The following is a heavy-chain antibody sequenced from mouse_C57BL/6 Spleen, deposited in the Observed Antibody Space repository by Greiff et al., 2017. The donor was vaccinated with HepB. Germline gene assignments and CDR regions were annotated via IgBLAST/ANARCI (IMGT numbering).Heavy chain of an antibody. CDR2: IYPGSGST. CDR1: GYTFTSYW. J-gene: IGHJ4*01. CDR3: ARFDYDLTDYAMDY. D-gene: IGHD2-4*01. V-gene: IGHV1-55*01. Sequence: QVQLKQPGAELVKPGASVKMSCKASGYTFTSYWITWVKQRPGQGLEWIGDIYPGSGSTNYNEKFKSKATLTVDTSSSTAYMQLSSLTSEDSAVYYCARFDYDLTDYAMDYWGQGTSVTVSS.